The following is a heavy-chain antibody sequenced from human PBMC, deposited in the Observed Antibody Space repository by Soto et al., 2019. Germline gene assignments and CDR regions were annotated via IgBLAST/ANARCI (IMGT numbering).Heavy chain of an antibody. D-gene: IGHD1-1*01. CDR1: GYTFTSFY. CDR2: INPSGGSA. CDR3: ARGTGFTFQH. Sequence: GASVKVSCKASGYTFTSFYIHWVRQAPGQGLEWMGIINPSGGSASYAQQFQGRVTMTRDTSTGTFYMDLSSLRSEDTAVYYCARGTGFTFQHWGQGTLVTVSS. V-gene: IGHV1-46*01. J-gene: IGHJ1*01.